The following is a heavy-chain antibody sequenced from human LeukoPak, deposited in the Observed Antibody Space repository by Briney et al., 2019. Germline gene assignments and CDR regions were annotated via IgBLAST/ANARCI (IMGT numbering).Heavy chain of an antibody. D-gene: IGHD6-13*01. CDR1: GGSISGYY. J-gene: IGHJ5*02. CDR2: IYNSGSS. V-gene: IGHV4-4*07. Sequence: SKTLSLTCTVSGGSISGYYWSWIRQPAGKGLEWIGRIYNSGSSDYNPSHKSRVTMSVDTSKNQFSLKLSSVTAADTAVYYCTRDRSSSWYMDWFDPWGQGTLVTVSS. CDR3: TRDRSSSWYMDWFDP.